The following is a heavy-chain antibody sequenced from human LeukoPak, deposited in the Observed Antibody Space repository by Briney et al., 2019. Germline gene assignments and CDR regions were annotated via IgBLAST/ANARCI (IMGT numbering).Heavy chain of an antibody. D-gene: IGHD1-26*01. CDR1: GFTFSSYW. CDR2: IKQDGSEK. Sequence: GGSLRLSCAASGFTFSSYWMSWVRQAPGKGLEWVANIKQDGSEKYYVDSVKGRFTISRDKFKNTLSLQMNGLRVEDTAVYYCARLLLGTTTFDYWGQGTLVTVSS. J-gene: IGHJ4*02. V-gene: IGHV3-7*01. CDR3: ARLLLGTTTFDY.